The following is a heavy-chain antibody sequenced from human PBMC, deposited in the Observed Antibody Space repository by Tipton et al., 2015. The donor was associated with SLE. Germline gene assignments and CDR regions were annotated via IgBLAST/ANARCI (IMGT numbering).Heavy chain of an antibody. CDR2: IYHTGNT. Sequence: TLSLTCAVSGDSISNNHWWSWVRQPPGKGLEWIGEIYHTGNTNYNPSLESRVTISVDKSINQFSLKVNSVTAADTAVYYCATNYESIGYYPFDCWGQGTLVTVSS. J-gene: IGHJ4*02. D-gene: IGHD3-22*01. V-gene: IGHV4-4*02. CDR1: GDSISNNHW. CDR3: ATNYESIGYYPFDC.